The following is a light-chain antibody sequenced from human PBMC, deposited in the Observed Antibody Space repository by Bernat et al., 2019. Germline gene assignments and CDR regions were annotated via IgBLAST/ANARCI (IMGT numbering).Light chain of an antibody. J-gene: IGLJ2*01. Sequence: NFMLTQPHSVSESPGKTVTISCTRSSGNIASKYVQWYQQRPGSSPITVIYENKERPSGVPNRFSGSIDSFSNAASLTISGLQSEDGADYFCQSYDDTTVIFGGGTKLTVL. CDR1: SGNIASKY. V-gene: IGLV6-57*01. CDR3: QSYDDTTVI. CDR2: ENK.